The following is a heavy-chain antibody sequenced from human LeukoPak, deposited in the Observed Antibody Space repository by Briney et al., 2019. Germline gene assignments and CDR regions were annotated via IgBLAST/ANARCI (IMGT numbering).Heavy chain of an antibody. V-gene: IGHV3-21*01. CDR3: ARGEIFDWPKETRGFDY. Sequence: GGSLRLSCAASGFTFSSYTMNWVRQAPGKGLEWVSSISSSSTYIDYADSVKGRFTVSRGNAENSLYLQMKSLRAEDTAVYYGARGEIFDWPKETRGFDYWGQGIVVTVSS. CDR2: ISSSSTYI. J-gene: IGHJ4*02. D-gene: IGHD3-9*01. CDR1: GFTFSSYT.